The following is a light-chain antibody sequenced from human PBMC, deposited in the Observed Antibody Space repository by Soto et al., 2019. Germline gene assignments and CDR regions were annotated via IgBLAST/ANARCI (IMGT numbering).Light chain of an antibody. CDR1: QSVSSTS. V-gene: IGKV3-11*01. CDR3: QQRSDWPPIT. Sequence: DIVMTQSPATLSVSPGERATLSCRASQSVSSTSLAWYQQKPGQAPRLLIYDASNRATGIPARFSGSGSGTDFTLTISSLEPEDFAVYYCQQRSDWPPITFGQGTRLEIK. CDR2: DAS. J-gene: IGKJ5*01.